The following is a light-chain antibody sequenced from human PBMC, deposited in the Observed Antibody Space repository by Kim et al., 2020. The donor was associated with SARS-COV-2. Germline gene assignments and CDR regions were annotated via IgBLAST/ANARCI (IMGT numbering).Light chain of an antibody. V-gene: IGLV3-1*01. CDR3: QAWDRSTVV. CDR1: TLGDKY. CDR2: QHN. J-gene: IGLJ2*01. Sequence: SYELTQPPSVSVSPGQTASITCSGDTLGDKYPSXYQQKPGQSPVLVIYQHNKRPSGIPERFSGSNSGSTATLTISGTQALDEADYYCQAWDRSTVVFGGG.